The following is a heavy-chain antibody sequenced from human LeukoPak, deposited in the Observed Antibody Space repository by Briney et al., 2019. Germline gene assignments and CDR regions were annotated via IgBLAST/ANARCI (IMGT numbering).Heavy chain of an antibody. CDR2: INPNSGGT. V-gene: IGHV1-2*02. J-gene: IGHJ4*02. D-gene: IGHD3-3*01. Sequence: SVKVSCKASGYTFTGYYMHWVRQAPGQGLEWMGWINPNSGGTNYAQKFQGRVTMTRDTSISTAYMELNRLRSDDTAVYYCARARRLRFLEWLSNFDYWGQGTLVTASS. CDR1: GYTFTGYY. CDR3: ARARRLRFLEWLSNFDY.